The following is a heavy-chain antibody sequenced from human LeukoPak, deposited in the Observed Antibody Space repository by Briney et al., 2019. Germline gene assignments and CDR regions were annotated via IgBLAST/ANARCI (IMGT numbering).Heavy chain of an antibody. J-gene: IGHJ4*02. CDR1: GYTFTSYY. V-gene: IGHV1-2*02. Sequence: ASVKVSCKASGYTFTSYYMHWVRQAPGQGLEWTGWINPNSGGTNYAQKFQGRVTMTRDTSISTAYMELSRLRSDDTAVYYCARDRFRYCSGGSCYLFDYWGQGTLVTVSS. CDR3: ARDRFRYCSGGSCYLFDY. D-gene: IGHD2-15*01. CDR2: INPNSGGT.